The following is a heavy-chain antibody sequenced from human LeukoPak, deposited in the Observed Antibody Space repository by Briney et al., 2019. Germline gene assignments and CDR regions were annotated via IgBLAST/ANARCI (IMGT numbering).Heavy chain of an antibody. CDR3: ARDYYDSNNAFDI. V-gene: IGHV3-53*04. J-gene: IGHJ3*02. CDR1: GFTVSSNY. Sequence: GGSLRLSCAASGFTVSSNYMSWVRQAPGKGLEWVSVIYSGGSTYYADSVKGRFTISRHNSKNTLYLQMNSLRAEDTAVYYCARDYYDSNNAFDIWGKGTMVTVSS. D-gene: IGHD3-22*01. CDR2: IYSGGST.